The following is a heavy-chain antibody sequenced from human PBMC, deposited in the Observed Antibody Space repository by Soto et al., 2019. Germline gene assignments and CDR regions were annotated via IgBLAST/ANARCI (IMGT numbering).Heavy chain of an antibody. Sequence: SETLSLTCAVYGGSFSGYYWSWIRQPPGKGLEWIGEINHSGSTNYNPSLKSRVTISVDTSKNQFSLKLSSVTAADTAVYYCARVTGRYCCGIDVWGQGTTVTVSS. J-gene: IGHJ6*02. CDR2: INHSGST. CDR3: ARVTGRYCCGIDV. CDR1: GGSFSGYY. V-gene: IGHV4-34*01.